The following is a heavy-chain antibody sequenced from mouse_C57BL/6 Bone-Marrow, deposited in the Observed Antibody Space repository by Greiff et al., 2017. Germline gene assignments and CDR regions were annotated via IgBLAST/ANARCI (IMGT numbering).Heavy chain of an antibody. CDR1: GYTFTSYW. D-gene: IGHD1-1*01. Sequence: QVQLQQPGAELVMPGASVKLSCKASGYTFTSYWMHWVKQRPGQGLEWIGEIDPAGSYTNYNEKFKGKATLTVDKSSSTAYMQLSSLTSEDSAVYFCASDCYGCFDYWGRGTTLTVSS. J-gene: IGHJ2*01. CDR3: ASDCYGCFDY. CDR2: IDPAGSYT. V-gene: IGHV1-69*01.